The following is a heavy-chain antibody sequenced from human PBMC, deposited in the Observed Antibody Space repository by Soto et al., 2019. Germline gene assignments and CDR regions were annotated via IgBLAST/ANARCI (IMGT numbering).Heavy chain of an antibody. Sequence: ASVKVSCKASGDTFSSYAISWVRQAPGKGLEWMGKIIPTFGRTNYAQKFQGRLTISADDSTSTAYMELSSLLSEDTAVYYCARDPQSSFAMDVWGQGTTVTVSS. CDR1: GDTFSSYA. V-gene: IGHV1-69*13. CDR3: ARDPQSSFAMDV. D-gene: IGHD3-10*01. CDR2: IIPTFGRT. J-gene: IGHJ6*02.